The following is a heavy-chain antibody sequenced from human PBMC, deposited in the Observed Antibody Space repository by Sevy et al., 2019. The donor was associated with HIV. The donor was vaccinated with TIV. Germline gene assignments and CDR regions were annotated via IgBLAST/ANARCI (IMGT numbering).Heavy chain of an antibody. CDR3: ARNTYYLDTTGYGAFDV. CDR2: INWTGDNT. V-gene: IGHV3-20*04. D-gene: IGHD3-22*01. Sequence: GGSLRLSCVVSGFTFRSYWMSWVRQAPGKGLEWVSSINWTGDNTGYADSVKGRFTISRDDAKKSLYLQMNSLRAEDTALYYCARNTYYLDTTGYGAFDVWGQGTMVTVSS. CDR1: GFTFRSYW. J-gene: IGHJ3*01.